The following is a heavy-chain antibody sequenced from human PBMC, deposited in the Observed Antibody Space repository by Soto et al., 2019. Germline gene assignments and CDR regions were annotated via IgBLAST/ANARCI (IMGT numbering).Heavy chain of an antibody. CDR3: VRSFFYDNTAYHSSDAFDI. V-gene: IGHV4-61*01. Sequence: SETLSLTCAVSGDSVTSVNYFWTWIRQPPGGGLEWIGYISNSGISKYNPSLKSRVAMSQDTSKNQFSLKLSSVTAADTAVYYCVRSFFYDNTAYHSSDAFDIWGQGTMVTVSS. D-gene: IGHD3-22*01. CDR1: GDSVTSVNYF. CDR2: ISNSGIS. J-gene: IGHJ3*02.